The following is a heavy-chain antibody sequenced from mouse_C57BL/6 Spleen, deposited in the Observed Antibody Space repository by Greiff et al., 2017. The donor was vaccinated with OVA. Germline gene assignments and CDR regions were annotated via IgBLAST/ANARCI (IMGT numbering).Heavy chain of an antibody. V-gene: IGHV1-82*01. CDR1: GYAFSSSW. CDR3: ARWGDYESHYAMDY. J-gene: IGHJ4*01. D-gene: IGHD2-4*01. CDR2: IYPGDGDT. Sequence: VKLQESGPELVKPGASVKISCKASGYAFSSSWMNWVKQRPGKGLEWIGRIYPGDGDTNYNGKFKGKATLTADKSSSTAYMQLSSLTSEDSAVYFCARWGDYESHYAMDYWGQGTSVTVSS.